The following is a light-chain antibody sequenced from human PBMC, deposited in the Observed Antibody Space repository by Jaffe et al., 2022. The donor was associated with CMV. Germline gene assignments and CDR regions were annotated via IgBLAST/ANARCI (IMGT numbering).Light chain of an antibody. CDR1: SSDIGGYIY. CDR3: SSYTTTSARV. J-gene: IGLJ3*02. CDR2: NVN. V-gene: IGLV2-14*03. Sequence: QSALTQPASVSGSPGQSITISCTGTSSDIGGYIYVSWYQQHPGKAPKLIIYNVNNRPSGVSDRFSGSKSDNTASLTISGLQADDEADYYCSSYTTTSARVFGGGTKVTVL.